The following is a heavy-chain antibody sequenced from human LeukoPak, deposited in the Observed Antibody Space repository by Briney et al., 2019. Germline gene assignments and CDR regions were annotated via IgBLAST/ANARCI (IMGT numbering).Heavy chain of an antibody. J-gene: IGHJ4*02. V-gene: IGHV3-30*02. Sequence: GGSLRLSCAASGFTFCSYGMHWVRQAPGKGLEWVAFIRYDGSNKYYADSVKGRFTISRDNSKNTLYLQMNSLRAEDTAVYYCAKDPLYYDFWSGYSSHFDYWGQGTLVTVSS. CDR2: IRYDGSNK. CDR1: GFTFCSYG. CDR3: AKDPLYYDFWSGYSSHFDY. D-gene: IGHD3-3*01.